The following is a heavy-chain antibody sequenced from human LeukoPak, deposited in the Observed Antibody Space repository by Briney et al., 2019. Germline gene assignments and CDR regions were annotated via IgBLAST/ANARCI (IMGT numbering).Heavy chain of an antibody. CDR2: INPNSGGT. J-gene: IGHJ4*02. V-gene: IGHV1-2*02. CDR1: GYTFTGYS. D-gene: IGHD3-22*01. Sequence: ASVKVSCKASGYTFTGYSMHWVRQAPGQGLEWMGWINPNSGGTNYAQNFQGRVTMTRDTSISTVYMDLSRLRSDDTAVYYCARTDSSGYFYFDYWGQGTLVTVSS. CDR3: ARTDSSGYFYFDY.